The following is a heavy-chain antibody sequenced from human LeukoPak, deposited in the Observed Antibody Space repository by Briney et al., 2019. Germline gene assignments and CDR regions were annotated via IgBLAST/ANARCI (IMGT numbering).Heavy chain of an antibody. CDR1: GFSFSNFA. CDR2: TSYDGSSK. CDR3: ARAVLELVWNDAFDI. D-gene: IGHD1-7*01. Sequence: PGGSLRLSCAASGFSFSNFAMHWVRQAPGKGLEWVAVTSYDGSSKYYADSVKGRFTISRDNSKSTVYLQMKSLRGEDTAVYYCARAVLELVWNDAFDIWGQGTMVTVSS. V-gene: IGHV3-30-3*01. J-gene: IGHJ3*02.